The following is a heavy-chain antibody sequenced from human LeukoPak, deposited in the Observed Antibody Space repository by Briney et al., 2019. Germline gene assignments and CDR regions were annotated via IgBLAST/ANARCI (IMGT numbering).Heavy chain of an antibody. J-gene: IGHJ3*02. CDR1: GFTFSSYA. CDR3: AKDRFAIPYGQSRDAFDI. D-gene: IGHD2-21*01. CDR2: VSGSGGST. Sequence: GGSLRLSCAASGFTFSSYAMSWVRQAPGKGLEWVSAVSGSGGSTYYTDSVKGRFTISRDNSKNTLYLQMNSLRAEDTAVYYCAKDRFAIPYGQSRDAFDIWGQGTMVTVSS. V-gene: IGHV3-23*01.